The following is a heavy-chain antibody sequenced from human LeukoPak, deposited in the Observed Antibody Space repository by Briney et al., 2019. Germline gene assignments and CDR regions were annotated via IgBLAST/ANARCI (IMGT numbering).Heavy chain of an antibody. CDR1: GLTFRNYR. CDR2: ISTTSTYL. J-gene: IGHJ4*02. Sequence: RGCLRLSCSASGLTFRNYRMNSVRQAPGKGLEWVSSISTTSTYLFYADSVRGRFTISRDNAKNSLYLQMNSRRAEDTAVYYCARDYDSSGYYYPVYEYWGQGTLVTVSS. D-gene: IGHD3-22*01. V-gene: IGHV3-21*01. CDR3: ARDYDSSGYYYPVYEY.